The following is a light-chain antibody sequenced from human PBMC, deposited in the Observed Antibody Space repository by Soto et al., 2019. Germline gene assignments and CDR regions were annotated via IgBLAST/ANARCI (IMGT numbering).Light chain of an antibody. CDR3: QKYNRAAST. V-gene: IGKV1-27*01. Sequence: DIQMTQSPSSLSASVGDIVTITCRASQGISTYLAWYQQQPGKVPKLLIYAASTLQSGVPSRCSGSGSGTEGTRTTSRLQQEEVAADHGQKYNRAASTFGQATKVEIK. J-gene: IGKJ1*01. CDR1: QGISTY. CDR2: AAS.